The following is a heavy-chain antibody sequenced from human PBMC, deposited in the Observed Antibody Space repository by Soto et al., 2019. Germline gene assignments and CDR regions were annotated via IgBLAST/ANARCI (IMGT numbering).Heavy chain of an antibody. V-gene: IGHV1-2*04. CDR1: GYTFTGYY. CDR2: INPKSGGT. D-gene: IGHD1-26*01. CDR3: AMGRHGHDAFAI. Sequence: QVQLVQSGAEVKKPGASVKVSCKASGYTFTGYYMHWVRQAPGQGLEWMGWINPKSGGTNYAQKFQGWVTMTRDTSISTAYMELSRPRSDDTAVYYCAMGRHGHDAFAIWGQGTIVTVSS. J-gene: IGHJ3*02.